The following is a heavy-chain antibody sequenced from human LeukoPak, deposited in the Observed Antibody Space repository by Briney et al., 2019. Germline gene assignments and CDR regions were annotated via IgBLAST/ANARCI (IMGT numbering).Heavy chain of an antibody. J-gene: IGHJ6*02. CDR2: IKPDGSEK. D-gene: IGHD1-26*01. V-gene: IGHV3-7*05. CDR1: AFTFRTFW. CDR3: TRDASGETNSGPRMDV. Sequence: GGSLRLSCAASAFTFRTFWMSWVRQAPGKGLEWVAMIKPDGSEKYYVDSVKGLFTISRDNAKNSLYLQMTSLRAEDTAVYYCTRDASGETNSGPRMDVRGQGTTVTVSS.